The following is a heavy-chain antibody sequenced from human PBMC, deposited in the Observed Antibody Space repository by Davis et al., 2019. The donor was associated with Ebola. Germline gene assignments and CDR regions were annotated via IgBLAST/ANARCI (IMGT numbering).Heavy chain of an antibody. CDR1: GYTFTSYY. CDR3: ARESNAGTGGDY. J-gene: IGHJ4*02. CDR2: IIPILGIA. D-gene: IGHD6-13*01. V-gene: IGHV1-69*04. Sequence: SVKVSCKASGYTFTSYYMHWVRQAPGQGLEWMGRIIPILGIANYAQKFQGRVTITADKSTSTAYMELSSLRSEDTAVYYCARESNAGTGGDYWGQGTLVTVSS.